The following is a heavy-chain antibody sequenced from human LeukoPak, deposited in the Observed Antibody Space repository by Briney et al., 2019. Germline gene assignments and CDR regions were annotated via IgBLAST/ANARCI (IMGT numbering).Heavy chain of an antibody. J-gene: IGHJ4*02. CDR2: INPDGNKK. V-gene: IGHV3-7*01. CDR1: GLTFSSSW. Sequence: GGSLRLSCAVSGLTFSSSWMDWVRQAPGKGLEWVASINPDGNKKYSADSVKGRFTISRDNAKNSLYLQMNSLRAEDTAVYYCARGNRGAYCGGDCYHFDYWGQGTLVTVSS. D-gene: IGHD2-21*02. CDR3: ARGNRGAYCGGDCYHFDY.